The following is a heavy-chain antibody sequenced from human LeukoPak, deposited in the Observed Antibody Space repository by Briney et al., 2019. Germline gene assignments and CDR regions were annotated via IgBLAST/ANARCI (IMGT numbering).Heavy chain of an antibody. J-gene: IGHJ4*02. CDR2: ITGNNGNT. CDR1: GYTFSGYG. D-gene: IGHD1-26*01. V-gene: IGHV1-18*01. Sequence: ASVKVSCRTSGYTFSGYGISWVRQAPGQGLEWMGWITGNNGNTNYAPSLQGRVTMTTDTSTNTVYMELTSLKSDDTAVYYCARDQRNSGSYRFEYWGQGTLVTVSS. CDR3: ARDQRNSGSYRFEY.